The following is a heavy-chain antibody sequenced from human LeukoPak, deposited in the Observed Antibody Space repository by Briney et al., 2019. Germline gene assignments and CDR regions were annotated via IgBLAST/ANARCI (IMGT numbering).Heavy chain of an antibody. CDR3: AKIPGGSWRFDY. CDR2: ISGSGGST. V-gene: IGHV3-23*01. Sequence: GGSLRLSCAASGFTFSSYAMSWVRQAPGKGLEWGSAISGSGGSTYYADSVKGRFTISRDNSKNTLYLQMNSLRAEDTAVYYCAKIPGGSWRFDYWGQGTLVTVSS. D-gene: IGHD2-15*01. J-gene: IGHJ4*02. CDR1: GFTFSSYA.